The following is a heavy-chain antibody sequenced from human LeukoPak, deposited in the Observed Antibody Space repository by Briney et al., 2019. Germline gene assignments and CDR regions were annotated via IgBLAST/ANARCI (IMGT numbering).Heavy chain of an antibody. CDR1: GYSFTSYW. CDR2: IYPGDSDT. CDR3: ARHVSTREYINWLDP. D-gene: IGHD6-6*01. J-gene: IGHJ5*02. V-gene: IGHV5-51*01. Sequence: GESLKISCKGSGYSFTSYWIGWVRQMPGKGLEWMGIIYPGDSDTRYSPSFQGQVTISADKSISTAYLQWSSLKASDTAMYYCARHVSTREYINWLDPWGQGTLVTVSS.